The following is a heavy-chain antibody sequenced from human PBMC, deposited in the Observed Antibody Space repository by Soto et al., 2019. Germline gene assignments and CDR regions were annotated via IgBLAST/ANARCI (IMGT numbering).Heavy chain of an antibody. CDR2: IIPIFGTA. D-gene: IGHD3-9*01. CDR1: GGTFSSYA. Sequence: SVKVSCKASGGTFSSYAISWVRQAPGQGLEWMGGIIPIFGTANYAQKFQGRVTITADESTSTAYMELSSLRSEDTAVYYWAACLFDSIPAFAYGGKGPLVPVSS. V-gene: IGHV1-69*13. CDR3: AACLFDSIPAFAY. J-gene: IGHJ4*02.